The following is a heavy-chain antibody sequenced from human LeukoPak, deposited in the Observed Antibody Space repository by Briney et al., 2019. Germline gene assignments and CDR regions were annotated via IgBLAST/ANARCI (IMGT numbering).Heavy chain of an antibody. D-gene: IGHD3-10*01. J-gene: IGHJ3*02. CDR2: IYDSGST. V-gene: IGHV4-59*01. Sequence: SQTLSLTCTVSGGSIREYYLSWIRQPPGKGLEWIGYIYDSGSTNYNPSLKSRVTIPVDTSKNHFSLKLSSVTAADTAVYYCARELVRGVIGAFDTWGQGTMVTVSS. CDR3: ARELVRGVIGAFDT. CDR1: GGSIREYY.